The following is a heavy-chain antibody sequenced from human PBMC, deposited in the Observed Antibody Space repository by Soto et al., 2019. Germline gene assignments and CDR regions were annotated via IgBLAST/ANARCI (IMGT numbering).Heavy chain of an antibody. Sequence: PSETLSLTCTVSCGSIISYYWSWIRQPPGKGLEWIGYIYYSGSTNYNPSLKSRVTISVDTSKNQFSLKLSSVTAADTAVYYCARESSLWSSPAIWGQGTMVTVSS. CDR1: CGSIISYY. CDR3: ARESSLWSSPAI. V-gene: IGHV4-59*01. J-gene: IGHJ3*02. CDR2: IYYSGST. D-gene: IGHD3-10*01.